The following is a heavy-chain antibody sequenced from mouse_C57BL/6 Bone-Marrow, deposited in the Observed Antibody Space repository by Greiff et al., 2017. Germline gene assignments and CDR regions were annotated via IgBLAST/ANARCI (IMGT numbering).Heavy chain of an antibody. Sequence: QVQLQQPGAELVMPGASVKLSCKASGYTFTSYWMHWVKQRPGQGLEWIGEIDPSDSYTNYNQKFKGKSTLTVDKSSSTAYVQLSSLTSEDSAVYYCARGYYGSSYEYFDVWGTGTTVTVSS. J-gene: IGHJ1*03. V-gene: IGHV1-69*01. D-gene: IGHD1-1*01. CDR2: IDPSDSYT. CDR3: ARGYYGSSYEYFDV. CDR1: GYTFTSYW.